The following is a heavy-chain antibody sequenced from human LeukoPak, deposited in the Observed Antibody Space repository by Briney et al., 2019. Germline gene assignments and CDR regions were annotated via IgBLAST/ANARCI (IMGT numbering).Heavy chain of an antibody. D-gene: IGHD6-19*01. CDR3: AKDLIRFPQWPDSIHAFDI. Sequence: ASVKVSCKASGYTFTGYYMHWVRQAPGQGLEWMGWINPNSGGTNYAQKFQGRVTMTRDTSISTAYMELSRLRSDDTAVYYCAKDLIRFPQWPDSIHAFDIWGQGTMVTVSS. CDR1: GYTFTGYY. J-gene: IGHJ3*02. CDR2: INPNSGGT. V-gene: IGHV1-2*02.